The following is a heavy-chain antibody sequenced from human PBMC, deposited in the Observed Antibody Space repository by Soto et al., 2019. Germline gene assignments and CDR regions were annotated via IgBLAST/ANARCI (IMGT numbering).Heavy chain of an antibody. V-gene: IGHV1-69*01. CDR2: IVPIYRTA. CDR3: ERDSGAKLSSS. D-gene: IGHD6-13*01. CDR1: GGTFSSYR. J-gene: IGHJ1*01. Sequence: QVQLVQSGAEMRRPGSSVKVSCKASGGTFSSYRINWVRQAPGQGLEWVGGIVPIYRTADYAQKFQGRVTITADEAARTAYMELRGLKSQDTDVYYRERDSGAKLSSSWGQCTLGPVSS.